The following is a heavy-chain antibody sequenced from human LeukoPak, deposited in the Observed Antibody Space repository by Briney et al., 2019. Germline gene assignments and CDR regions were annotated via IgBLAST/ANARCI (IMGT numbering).Heavy chain of an antibody. J-gene: IGHJ4*02. CDR1: GFIFSGYP. D-gene: IGHD3-22*01. CDR2: ITSKARDYAT. V-gene: IGHV3-73*01. Sequence: GGSLRLSCAASGFIFSGYPVHWVRQTSGKGLEWVGRITSKARDYATAYAASVKGRFTVSRDDSRNTAYLQMNSLRAEDTAVYYCAKDQPSSGYYYWGQGTLVTVSS. CDR3: AKDQPSSGYYY.